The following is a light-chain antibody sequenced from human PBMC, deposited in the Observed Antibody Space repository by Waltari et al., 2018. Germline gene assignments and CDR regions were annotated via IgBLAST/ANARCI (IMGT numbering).Light chain of an antibody. Sequence: EIVLTQSPANLSLSPGERATFSCRAIQSVSTYFPWYQQKSGPPPSLLIYDASNRATDIPARFSGSGSGTDFTLTISSLEPEDFAVYYCQQRYDWPLTFGGGTKMEIK. J-gene: IGKJ4*01. CDR2: DAS. V-gene: IGKV3-11*01. CDR3: QQRYDWPLT. CDR1: QSVSTY.